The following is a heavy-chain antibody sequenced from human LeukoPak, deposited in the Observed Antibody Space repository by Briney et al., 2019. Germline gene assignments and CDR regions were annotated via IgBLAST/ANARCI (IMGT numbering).Heavy chain of an antibody. CDR2: ISGSDGST. CDR1: GFTFSSYD. D-gene: IGHD6-13*01. J-gene: IGHJ4*02. Sequence: TGGSVRLSCAASGFTFSSYDMSWVRQAPGKGLEWVSAISGSDGSTYYADSVKGRFTISRDNSKNTLYLQMNSLRAEDTAVYYCAKSLSHSSSWYPSHFDYWGQGTLVTVSS. V-gene: IGHV3-23*01. CDR3: AKSLSHSSSWYPSHFDY.